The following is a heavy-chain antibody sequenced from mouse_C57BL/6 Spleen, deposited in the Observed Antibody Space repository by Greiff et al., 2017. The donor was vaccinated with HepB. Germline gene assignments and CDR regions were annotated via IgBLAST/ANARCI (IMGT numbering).Heavy chain of an antibody. Sequence: VQLLQPGAELVRPGSSVKLSCKASGYTFTSYWMHWVKQRPIQGLEWIGNIDPSDSETHYNQKFKDKATLTVDKSSSTAYMQLSSLTSEDSAVYYCARVGGYYGSSYYFDYWGQGTTRTVSS. D-gene: IGHD1-1*01. CDR2: IDPSDSET. CDR3: ARVGGYYGSSYYFDY. CDR1: GYTFTSYW. V-gene: IGHV1-52*01. J-gene: IGHJ2*01.